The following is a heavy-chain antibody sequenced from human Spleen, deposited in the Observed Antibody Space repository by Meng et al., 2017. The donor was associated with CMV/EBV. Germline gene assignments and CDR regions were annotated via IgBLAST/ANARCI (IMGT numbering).Heavy chain of an antibody. CDR1: GGSISSYY. CDR3: ATHFDTTGYRSFDI. CDR2: IHYSGST. D-gene: IGHD3-16*02. Sequence: GSLRLSCTVSGGSISSYYWSWIRQPPGKGLEWIGYIHYSGSTNNNPSLRGRVTISVDTSKNQFSLRLNSVTAADTAVYYCATHFDTTGYRSFDIWGQGTMVTVSS. V-gene: IGHV4-59*01. J-gene: IGHJ3*02.